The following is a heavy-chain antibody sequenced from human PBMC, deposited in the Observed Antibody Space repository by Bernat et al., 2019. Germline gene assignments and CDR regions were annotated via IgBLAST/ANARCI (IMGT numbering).Heavy chain of an antibody. J-gene: IGHJ6*02. V-gene: IGHV4-39*01. CDR1: GGSIRSNDYF. D-gene: IGHD3-10*01. CDR3: ARRVDASASMDV. CDR2: SYYSVCT. Sequence: GWGGGRVKPSETLSLTCGVSGGSIRSNDYFWGWIRQPPGQGLGWSVSSYYSVCTSYNPSLKSRVTMSVDTSRNQFSLKLSSVTAAESAVYYCARRVDASASMDVWGQGTTVTVSS.